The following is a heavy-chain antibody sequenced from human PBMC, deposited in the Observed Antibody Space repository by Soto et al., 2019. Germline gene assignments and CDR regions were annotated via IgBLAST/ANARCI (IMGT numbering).Heavy chain of an antibody. J-gene: IGHJ4*02. CDR2: FDPEDGET. CDR3: ATDTSRHGGSYFDY. Sequence: ASVKVSCKVSGYTLTELSMHWVRQAPGKGLEWMGGFDPEDGETLYAQKFQGRVTMTEDTSTDTAYMELSSLRSEDTAVYYCATDTSRHGGSYFDYWGQGTLVTVSS. V-gene: IGHV1-24*01. CDR1: GYTLTELS. D-gene: IGHD3-16*01.